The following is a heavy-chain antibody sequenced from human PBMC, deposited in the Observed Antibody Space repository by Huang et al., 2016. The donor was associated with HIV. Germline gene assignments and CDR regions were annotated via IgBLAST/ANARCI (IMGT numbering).Heavy chain of an antibody. Sequence: QVQLVQFGAEVKKPGASVKVSCKASGYSFTTYALHWVRQAPGHRLEWMGWINPGNGNTNESQKFQGRVTITRDTSASTVYMEVSSLTFEDTAVYYCAREFVIFGAPLWPAYWGQGTLISVSS. D-gene: IGHD2-21*01. V-gene: IGHV1-3*01. CDR1: GYSFTTYA. CDR3: AREFVIFGAPLWPAY. J-gene: IGHJ4*02. CDR2: INPGNGNT.